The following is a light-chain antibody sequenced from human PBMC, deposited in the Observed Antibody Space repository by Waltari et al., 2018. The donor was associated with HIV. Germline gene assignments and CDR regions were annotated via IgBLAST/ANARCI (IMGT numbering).Light chain of an antibody. CDR1: SSNIGLND. J-gene: IGLJ3*02. CDR3: AAWDGSLRGGV. Sequence: QSVLTQPPSASGTPGQRVTISCSGSSSNIGLNDVSWDQHRPGTAPKLLIFTNNQRPSWVPDRFSAAKSGTSASLAISALQSDDEADYYCAAWDGSLRGGVFGGGTKLTV. V-gene: IGLV1-47*01. CDR2: TNN.